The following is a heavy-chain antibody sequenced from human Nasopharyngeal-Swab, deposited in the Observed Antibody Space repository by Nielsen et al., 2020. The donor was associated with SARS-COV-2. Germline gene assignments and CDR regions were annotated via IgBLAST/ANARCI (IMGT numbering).Heavy chain of an antibody. CDR1: GYTFTSYG. D-gene: IGHD2-2*01. V-gene: IGHV1-18*01. CDR2: ISAYSGNT. CDR3: ASHLGYCSSTSCLNYYYGMDV. Sequence: ASVKVSCKASGYTFTSYGISWVRQAPGQGLEWMGWISAYSGNTNYAQKLQGRVTMTTDTSTSTAYMELRSLRSDDTAVYYCASHLGYCSSTSCLNYYYGMDVWGQGTTVTVSS. J-gene: IGHJ6*02.